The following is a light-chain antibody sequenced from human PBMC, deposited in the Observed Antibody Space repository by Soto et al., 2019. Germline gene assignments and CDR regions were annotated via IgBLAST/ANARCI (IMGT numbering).Light chain of an antibody. CDR3: QQRSNWPPVYT. Sequence: EIVLTQSPATLSLSPGERATLSCRASQSVSSYLAWYQQKPGQAPRLLIYDASNRATGIPARFSGSGSATDFTLTISSLEPEDFAVYYCQQRSNWPPVYTFGQGTKLEIK. CDR1: QSVSSY. J-gene: IGKJ2*01. CDR2: DAS. V-gene: IGKV3-11*01.